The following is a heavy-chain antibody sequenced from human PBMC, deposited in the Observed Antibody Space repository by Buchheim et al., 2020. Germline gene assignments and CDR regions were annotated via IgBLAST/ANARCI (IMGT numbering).Heavy chain of an antibody. J-gene: IGHJ6*03. V-gene: IGHV4-4*02. CDR2: IYHSGST. CDR1: GGSISSSNW. CDR3: ASKNGRYQLLTDYYYYYMDV. Sequence: QVQLQESGPGLVKPSGTLSLTCAVSGGSISSSNWWSWVRQPPEKGLEWIGEIYHSGSTNYNPSLKSRVTISVDKSKTQFSLKLSSVTAADTAVYYCASKNGRYQLLTDYYYYYMDVWGKGTT. D-gene: IGHD2-2*01.